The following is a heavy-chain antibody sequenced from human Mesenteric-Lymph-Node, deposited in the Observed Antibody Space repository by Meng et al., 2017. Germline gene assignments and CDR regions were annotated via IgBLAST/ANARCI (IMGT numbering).Heavy chain of an antibody. CDR1: GYTFTGYY. D-gene: IGHD2-15*01. V-gene: IGHV1-2*02. J-gene: IGHJ4*02. CDR2: TNPNSGAA. CDR3: ARDFCSGGSCYYFDY. Sequence: ASVKVSCKASGYTFTGYYMHWVRQAPGQGLEWMGWTNPNSGAADYAQKFQGRVTMTRDTSINTAYMELSSLRSDDTAVYYCARDFCSGGSCYYFDYWGQGPLVTVSS.